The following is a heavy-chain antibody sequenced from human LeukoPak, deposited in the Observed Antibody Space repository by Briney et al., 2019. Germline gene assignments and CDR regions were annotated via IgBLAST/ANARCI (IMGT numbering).Heavy chain of an antibody. CDR1: GFTFSRYW. J-gene: IGHJ4*02. V-gene: IGHV3-7*01. D-gene: IGHD6-19*01. CDR2: IRQDGSAR. CDR3: ARIGWPSNGGWYFGQ. Sequence: GGSLRLSRAGSGFTFSRYWMSWVRQAPGKGLEWVANIRQDGSARSYVDSVKGRFTISRDNAKDSLFLQLDSLRADDTAVYYCARIGWPSNGGWYFGQWGQGTLVTVSS.